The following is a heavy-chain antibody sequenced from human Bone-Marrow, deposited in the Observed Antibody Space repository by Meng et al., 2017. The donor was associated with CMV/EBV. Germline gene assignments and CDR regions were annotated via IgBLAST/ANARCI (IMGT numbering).Heavy chain of an antibody. D-gene: IGHD2-2*02. J-gene: IGHJ5*02. V-gene: IGHV4-34*01. CDR1: GGSFSGYY. Sequence: GSLRLSCAVYGGSFSGYYWSWIRQPPGKGLEWIGEINHSGSTNYNPSLKSRVTISVDTSKNQFSLKLSSVTAADTAVYYCARARGYCSSTSCYSSFDPWGQGTRVTVSS. CDR3: ARARGYCSSTSCYSSFDP. CDR2: INHSGST.